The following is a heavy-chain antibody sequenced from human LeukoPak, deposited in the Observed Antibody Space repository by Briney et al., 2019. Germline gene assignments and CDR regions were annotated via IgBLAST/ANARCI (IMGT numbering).Heavy chain of an antibody. Sequence: SETLSLTCSVSGASISRTTYYWGWIRQPPGKGLEWVGSVFHTGTAYYNPSLRSRVTLSVDTSKNQFSLKMSSVTAADTAVYYCTKNDVGDYGTWGQGTLVAVSS. CDR2: VFHTGTA. D-gene: IGHD4-17*01. CDR1: GASISRTTYY. J-gene: IGHJ5*02. V-gene: IGHV4-39*01. CDR3: TKNDVGDYGT.